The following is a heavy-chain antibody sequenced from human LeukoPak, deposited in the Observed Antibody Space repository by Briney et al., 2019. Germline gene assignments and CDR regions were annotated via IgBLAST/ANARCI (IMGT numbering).Heavy chain of an antibody. CDR2: ISYDGSNK. V-gene: IGHV3-30*18. J-gene: IGHJ4*02. CDR1: GFTFSSYG. Sequence: PGRSLRLSCAASGFTFSSYGMRWVRQAPGKGLEWVAVISYDGSNKYYADSVKGRFTISRDNSKNTLYLQMNSLRAEDTAVYYCAKDGHSGYDHWGQGTLVTVSS. CDR3: AKDGHSGYDH. D-gene: IGHD5-12*01.